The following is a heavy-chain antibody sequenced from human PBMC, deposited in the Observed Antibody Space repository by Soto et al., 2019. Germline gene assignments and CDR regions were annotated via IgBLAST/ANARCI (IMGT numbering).Heavy chain of an antibody. D-gene: IGHD2-2*01. J-gene: IGHJ5*02. Sequence: QVQLVQFGAEVKKPGSSVKVSCKASGGTFSSYAISWVRQAPGQGLEWMGGIIPIFGTANYAQKFQGRVTITADESTSTAYMELSSLRSEDTAVYYCASLGYCISTSCSGWFDPWGQGTLVTVSS. CDR1: GGTFSSYA. V-gene: IGHV1-69*12. CDR3: ASLGYCISTSCSGWFDP. CDR2: IIPIFGTA.